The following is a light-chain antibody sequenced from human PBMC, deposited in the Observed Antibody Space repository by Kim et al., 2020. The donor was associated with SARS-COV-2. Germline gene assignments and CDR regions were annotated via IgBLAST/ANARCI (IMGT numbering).Light chain of an antibody. Sequence: DIQMTQSPSTLSASVGDRVTITCRASQSISSWLAWYQQKPGKAPKLLIYKASSLESGVPSRFSGSGSGTEFTLTISSPQPDDFATYYCQQYNSYSRLTFGGGTKVDIK. V-gene: IGKV1-5*03. J-gene: IGKJ4*01. CDR3: QQYNSYSRLT. CDR2: KAS. CDR1: QSISSW.